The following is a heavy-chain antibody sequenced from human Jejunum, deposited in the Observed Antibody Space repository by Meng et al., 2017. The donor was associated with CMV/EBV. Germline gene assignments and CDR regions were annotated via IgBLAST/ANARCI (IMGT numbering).Heavy chain of an antibody. D-gene: IGHD4-17*01. CDR2: IYYSGAP. V-gene: IGHV4-59*01. CDR1: GGSINDYY. Sequence: TVAGGSINDYYWSWIRQSPGKGLEWIGYIYYSGAPRYNPSLESRVSISIDTSRKHFSLKMTSVTAADTAMYYCARDNGDYYYGMDVWGQGTPVTVSS. J-gene: IGHJ6*02. CDR3: ARDNGDYYYGMDV.